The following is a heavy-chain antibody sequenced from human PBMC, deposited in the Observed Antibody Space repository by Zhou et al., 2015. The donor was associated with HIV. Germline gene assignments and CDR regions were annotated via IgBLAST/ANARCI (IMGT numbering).Heavy chain of an antibody. CDR1: GFPFSSYG. CDR3: VKTVTTDGMDV. D-gene: IGHD4-17*01. Sequence: VQLVESGGGLVQPGGSLRLSCAASGFPFSSYGMHWVRQAPGKGLEWVALISHDGNFKYYADSVKGRFTISRDNSKNTLYLEMNSLRAEDTAVYYCVKTVTTDGMDVWGQGTTVTVSS. CDR2: ISHDGNFK. J-gene: IGHJ6*02. V-gene: IGHV3-30*18.